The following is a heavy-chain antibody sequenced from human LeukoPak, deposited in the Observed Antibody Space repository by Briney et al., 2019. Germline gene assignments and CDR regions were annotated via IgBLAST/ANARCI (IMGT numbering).Heavy chain of an antibody. J-gene: IGHJ4*02. CDR3: AKDLDGSGMYGGSDS. Sequence: HPGGSLRLSCAASGFNFRDYGMNWVRQAPGKGLEWVSGITASARTTYYADSVKGRFTIYRDNSKSTLSLQISSLRAEDTAVYYCAKDLDGSGMYGGSDSWGQGTPVTVSS. D-gene: IGHD6-19*01. CDR1: GFNFRDYG. CDR2: ITASARTT. V-gene: IGHV3-23*01.